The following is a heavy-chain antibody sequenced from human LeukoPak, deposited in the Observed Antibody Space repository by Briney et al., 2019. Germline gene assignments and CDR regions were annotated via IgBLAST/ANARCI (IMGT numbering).Heavy chain of an antibody. CDR2: IYYSGST. J-gene: IGHJ6*02. D-gene: IGHD3-3*01. CDR1: GGSISSYY. CDR3: ARMPRVDYDFWSGFGMDV. V-gene: IGHV4-59*01. Sequence: PSETLSLTCTVSGGSISSYYWSWIRQPPGKGLEWIGYIYYSGSTNYNPSLKSRVTISVDTSKNQFSLKLSSVTAADTAVYYCARMPRVDYDFWSGFGMDVWGQGTTVTASS.